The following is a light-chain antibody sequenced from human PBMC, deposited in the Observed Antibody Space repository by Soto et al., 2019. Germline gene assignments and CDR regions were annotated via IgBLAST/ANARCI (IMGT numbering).Light chain of an antibody. V-gene: IGKV3-11*01. CDR2: DAS. CDR3: QQRSNWPLT. J-gene: IGKJ4*01. Sequence: ETVLTQSPATLSLSPGERATLSCRASQSVSSYLAWYQQKPGQAPRLLIYDASNRATGIPARFSGSGSGTDFPRTISSLEPADFAVYYWQQRSNWPLTFGGGTKVDIK. CDR1: QSVSSY.